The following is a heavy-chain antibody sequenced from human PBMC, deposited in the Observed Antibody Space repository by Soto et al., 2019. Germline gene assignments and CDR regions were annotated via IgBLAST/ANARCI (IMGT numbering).Heavy chain of an antibody. V-gene: IGHV3-23*01. CDR1: GFTFSSYA. CDR3: DSGTTDDAFDI. J-gene: IGHJ3*02. D-gene: IGHD1-1*01. Sequence: EVQLLESGGGLVQPGGSLRLSCAASGFTFSSYAMSWVRQAPGKGLEWVSAISGSGGSTYYADFVKGRFTISRDNSKNTPYLQMNSMRAEDTAVYYCDSGTTDDAFDIWGQGTMVTVSS. CDR2: ISGSGGST.